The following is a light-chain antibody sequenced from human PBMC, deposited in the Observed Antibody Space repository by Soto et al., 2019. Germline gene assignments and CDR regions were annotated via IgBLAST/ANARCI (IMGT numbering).Light chain of an antibody. Sequence: AVQLTQSPSALSASVGDRVTITCRASQGVSIGLAWYQQKPGKAPKLLIYDVSNLQSGVPSRFRGSASGTDFTLIISSLQHEDFATYYCQQYNRYPLTFGGGNKIESK. CDR2: DVS. CDR3: QQYNRYPLT. V-gene: IGKV1-13*02. CDR1: QGVSIG. J-gene: IGKJ4*01.